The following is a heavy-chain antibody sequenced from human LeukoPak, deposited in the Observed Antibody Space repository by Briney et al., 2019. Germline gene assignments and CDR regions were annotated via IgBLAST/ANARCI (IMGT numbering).Heavy chain of an antibody. V-gene: IGHV3-23*01. J-gene: IGHJ4*02. Sequence: PGGSLRLSCVASGFTFKNCAMSWVRQAPGKGLEWVSTVNADGGNTYYADSVKGRFTISRDNSKSTLILQMNSLRVEDTALYYCTKRVKYGGTWDHFADWGQGTLVTVPS. CDR3: TKRVKYGGTWDHFAD. CDR2: VNADGGNT. D-gene: IGHD1-26*01. CDR1: GFTFKNCA.